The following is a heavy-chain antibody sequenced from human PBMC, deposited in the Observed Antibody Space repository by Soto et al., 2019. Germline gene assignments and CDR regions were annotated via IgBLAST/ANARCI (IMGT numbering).Heavy chain of an antibody. Sequence: QVQLVQSGAEVKKPGSSVKVSCEASGGTFSSYSFSWVRQAPGQGLEWMGRVIPILGMANYAQKFQARVTITADKSTGTIYLXMGSLRSEDTAVYYCARGGAVVVPGAVDRHNWFDPWGQGTLVTVSS. J-gene: IGHJ5*02. V-gene: IGHV1-69*02. CDR2: VIPILGMA. D-gene: IGHD2-2*01. CDR1: GGTFSSYS. CDR3: ARGGAVVVPGAVDRHNWFDP.